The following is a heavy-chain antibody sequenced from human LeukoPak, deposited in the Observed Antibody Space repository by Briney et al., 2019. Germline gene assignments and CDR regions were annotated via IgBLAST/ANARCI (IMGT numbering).Heavy chain of an antibody. V-gene: IGHV1-69*04. D-gene: IGHD2-15*01. CDR3: GTVVVAATGPLWD. CDR2: IIPILGIA. Sequence: SVKVSCKASGGTFSSYAISWVRQAPGQGLEWMGRIIPILGIANYGQKFQGRVTITADKPTSTAYMELSSLRSEDTAVYYCGTVVVAATGPLWDWGQGTLVTVSS. J-gene: IGHJ4*02. CDR1: GGTFSSYA.